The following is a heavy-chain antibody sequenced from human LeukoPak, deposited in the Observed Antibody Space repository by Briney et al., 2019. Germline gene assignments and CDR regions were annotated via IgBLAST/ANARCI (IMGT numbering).Heavy chain of an antibody. CDR3: ASSGYYDSSVRDY. Sequence: SETLSLTCTVSGGSISSYYWSWIRQPAGKGLEWIGRIYASGSTNYNPSLKSRVTISVDKSKNQFSLKLSSVTAADTAVYYCASSGYYDSSVRDYWGQGTLVTVSS. V-gene: IGHV4-4*07. CDR2: IYASGST. CDR1: GGSISSYY. D-gene: IGHD3-22*01. J-gene: IGHJ4*02.